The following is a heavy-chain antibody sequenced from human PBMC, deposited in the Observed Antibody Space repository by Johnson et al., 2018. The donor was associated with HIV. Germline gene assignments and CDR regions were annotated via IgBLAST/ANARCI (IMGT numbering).Heavy chain of an antibody. Sequence: EVQLVESGGGVVRPGGSLRLSCAASGFTFDDYGVSWVRQAPGKGLEWVSGITWNGDSTVYADSVKGRFTISRDNTENALYLQMNSLRAEDTAVYYCAKHIVLVVYAIGAAFDIWGQGTMVTVSS. D-gene: IGHD2-8*02. J-gene: IGHJ3*02. CDR2: ITWNGDST. CDR3: AKHIVLVVYAIGAAFDI. CDR1: GFTFDDYG. V-gene: IGHV3-20*04.